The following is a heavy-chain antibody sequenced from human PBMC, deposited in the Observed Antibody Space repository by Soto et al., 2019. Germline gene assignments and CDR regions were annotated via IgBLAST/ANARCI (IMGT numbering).Heavy chain of an antibody. J-gene: IGHJ4*02. V-gene: IGHV3-48*01. CDR1: GFTFSNYD. Sequence: EVQLVASGGGLVQPGGSLRLSCAASGFTFSNYDMNWVRQAPGKGLEWMSYISRSANTMYYADSVKGRFTISRDNAKNSLCLQMNSLRAEDTAVYYCARAFQDWGQGILVTVSS. CDR2: ISRSANTM. CDR3: ARAFQD.